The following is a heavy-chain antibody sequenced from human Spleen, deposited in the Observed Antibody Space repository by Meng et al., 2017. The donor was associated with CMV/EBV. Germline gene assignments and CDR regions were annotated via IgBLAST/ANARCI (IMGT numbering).Heavy chain of an antibody. D-gene: IGHD3-10*01. CDR2: INSDDSTT. J-gene: IGHJ4*02. CDR3: ARDCFGREDY. Sequence: GESLKISCAASGFTFSSYSMNWVRQAPGKGLVWVSRINSDDSTTTYADSVKGRFTISRDNAKNTVYLQMNSLRVEDTAVYYCARDCFGREDYWGQGTLVTVSS. V-gene: IGHV3-74*03. CDR1: GFTFSSYS.